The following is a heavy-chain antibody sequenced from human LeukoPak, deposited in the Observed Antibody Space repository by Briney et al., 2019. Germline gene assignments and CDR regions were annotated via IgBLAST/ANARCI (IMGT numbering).Heavy chain of an antibody. V-gene: IGHV3-30*02. CDR2: IRHDGSTK. CDR1: GFTFSSYG. J-gene: IGHJ4*02. CDR3: VRDNGADY. Sequence: GGSLRLSCAASGFTFSSYGMHWVRQAPGKGLEWVAFIRHDGSTKYYADSVKGRFTISRDNSKNTLYLQMNSLTAEDTSVYYCVRDNGADYWGQGTLVTVSS. D-gene: IGHD4-17*01.